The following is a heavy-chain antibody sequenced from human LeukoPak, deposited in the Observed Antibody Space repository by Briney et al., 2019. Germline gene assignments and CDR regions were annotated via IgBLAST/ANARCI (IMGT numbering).Heavy chain of an antibody. CDR1: GLTFGNYW. D-gene: IGHD2-21*02. CDR3: ARTSYCSGDCHLHFDY. CDR2: INGDGSKT. J-gene: IGHJ4*02. V-gene: IGHV3-74*01. Sequence: GGSLRLSCAASGLTFGNYWMHWVRQAPGKGLLWVSRINGDGSKTNYADSVKGRFTISRDNAKNTLYLQMSSLRDEDTAVYYCARTSYCSGDCHLHFDYWGQGTLVTVSS.